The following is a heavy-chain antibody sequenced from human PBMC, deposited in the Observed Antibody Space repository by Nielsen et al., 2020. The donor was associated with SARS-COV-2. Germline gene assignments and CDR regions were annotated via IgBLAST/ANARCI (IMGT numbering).Heavy chain of an antibody. Sequence: SETLSLTCTVSGGSISSSSYYWGWIRQPPGKGLEWIGTIYYSGSTYYNPSLKSRVTISADTSKNQFSLKLSSVTAADTAVYYCASHRRGYSEDYGMDVWGQGTTVTVSS. CDR1: GGSISSSSYY. J-gene: IGHJ6*02. CDR2: IYYSGST. CDR3: ASHRRGYSEDYGMDV. V-gene: IGHV4-39*01. D-gene: IGHD5-18*01.